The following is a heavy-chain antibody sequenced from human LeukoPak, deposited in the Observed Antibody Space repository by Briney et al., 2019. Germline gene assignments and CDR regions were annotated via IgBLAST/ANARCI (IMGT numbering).Heavy chain of an antibody. CDR3: ARGYCSSTSCYIFPRAPYYYYMDV. CDR2: INPNSGGT. Sequence: ASVKVSCKASGYTFTGYYMHWVRQAPGQGLEWMGWINPNSGGTNYAQKFQGRVTMTRDTSISTAYMELSRLRSDDTAVYYCARGYCSSTSCYIFPRAPYYYYMDVWGKGTTVTVSS. D-gene: IGHD2-2*02. J-gene: IGHJ6*03. CDR1: GYTFTGYY. V-gene: IGHV1-2*02.